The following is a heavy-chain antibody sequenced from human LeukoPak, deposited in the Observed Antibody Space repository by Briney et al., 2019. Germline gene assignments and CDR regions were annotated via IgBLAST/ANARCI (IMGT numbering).Heavy chain of an antibody. J-gene: IGHJ4*02. CDR1: GFAFSSYS. D-gene: IGHD2-8*01. CDR2: ISSSSSYI. Sequence: GGSLRLSCAASGFAFSSYSMNWVRQAPGKGLEWVSSISSSSSYIYYADSVKGRFTISRDNAKNSLYLQMNSLRAEDTAVYYCARDIVYGGLADYWGQGTLVTVSS. CDR3: ARDIVYGGLADY. V-gene: IGHV3-21*01.